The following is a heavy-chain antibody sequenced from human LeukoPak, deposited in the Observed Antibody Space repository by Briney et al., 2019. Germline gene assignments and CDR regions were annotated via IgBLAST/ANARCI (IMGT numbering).Heavy chain of an antibody. CDR1: GFTFDDYA. D-gene: IGHD2-2*01. J-gene: IGHJ3*02. V-gene: IGHV3-9*01. CDR2: ISWNSGSI. Sequence: GGSLRLSCAASGFTFDDYAMHWVRQAPGKGLEWVSGISWNSGSIGYADSVKGRFTISRDNAKNSLYLQMNSLRAGDTALYYCASPSRGDAFDIWGQGTMVTVSS. CDR3: ASPSRGDAFDI.